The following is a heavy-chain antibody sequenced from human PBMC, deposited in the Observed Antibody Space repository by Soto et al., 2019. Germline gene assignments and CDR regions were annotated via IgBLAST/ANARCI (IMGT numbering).Heavy chain of an antibody. CDR3: ARGRDYDILTGSFDY. D-gene: IGHD3-9*01. J-gene: IGHJ4*02. Sequence: GGSLRLSSAASGFTFDDYAMSWVRQAPGKGLEWVSGINWNGGSTGYADSVKGRFTISRDNARNSLYLQMNSLRAEDTALYYCARGRDYDILTGSFDYWGQGT. CDR2: INWNGGST. V-gene: IGHV3-20*04. CDR1: GFTFDDYA.